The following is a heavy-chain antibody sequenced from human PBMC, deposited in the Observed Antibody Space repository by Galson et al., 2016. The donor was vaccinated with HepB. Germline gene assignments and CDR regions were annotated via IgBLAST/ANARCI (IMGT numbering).Heavy chain of an antibody. J-gene: IGHJ4*02. CDR1: GFSFNTNGGVG. D-gene: IGHD2-21*02. CDR3: VRRDIGDWPALAY. CDR2: IYWDDDT. Sequence: PALVKPTQTLTLTCTFPGFSFNTNGGVGVGWIRQSPGKALEWLGIIYWDDDTGLSPSLKDRVTITKDSSKNQVVLTMTNMDPVDTGPYFFVRRDIGDWPALAYWGQGALVSVSS. V-gene: IGHV2-5*02.